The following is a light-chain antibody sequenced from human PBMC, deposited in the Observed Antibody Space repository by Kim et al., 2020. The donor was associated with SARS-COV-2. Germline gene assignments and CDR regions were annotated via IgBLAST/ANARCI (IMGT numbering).Light chain of an antibody. J-gene: IGKJ1*01. CDR1: QSINIW. CDR2: KAS. Sequence: DIRMTQSPSTLSASVGDSVTITCRASQSINIWLAWYQQKPGKAPNLLIYKASILESGAPSRFGGSGSGTEFTLTISSLQPDDFATYYCQQYNSYPVTFGQGTKVDIK. V-gene: IGKV1-5*03. CDR3: QQYNSYPVT.